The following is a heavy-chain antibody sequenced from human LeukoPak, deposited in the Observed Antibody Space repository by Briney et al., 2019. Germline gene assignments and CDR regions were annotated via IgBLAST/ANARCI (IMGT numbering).Heavy chain of an antibody. V-gene: IGHV3-23*01. Sequence: GGSLRLSWAGSGFTFSSYAMSWVRQAPGKGLEGGAGISGSGGSTYYADSVKGRFTISRDNAKNSLYLQMNSLRAEDTAVYYCARDLSLYCSGGSCYSLNYWGQGTLVTVSS. J-gene: IGHJ4*02. CDR1: GFTFSSYA. CDR3: ARDLSLYCSGGSCYSLNY. D-gene: IGHD2-15*01. CDR2: ISGSGGST.